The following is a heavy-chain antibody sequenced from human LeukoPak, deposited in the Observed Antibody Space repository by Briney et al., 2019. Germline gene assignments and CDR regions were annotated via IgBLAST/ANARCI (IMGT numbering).Heavy chain of an antibody. D-gene: IGHD1-1*01. V-gene: IGHV3-74*01. CDR3: ARDYNWNPPDY. CDR1: GFTFSSHW. CDR2: VDSDGRIT. J-gene: IGHJ4*02. Sequence: GGSLRLSCAASGFTFSSHWMHWVRQVPGKGLVWVSRVDSDGRITTYADSVKGRFTISRDNAKNTLYLQMNTLRDEDTAVYYCARDYNWNPPDYWGQGTLVTVSS.